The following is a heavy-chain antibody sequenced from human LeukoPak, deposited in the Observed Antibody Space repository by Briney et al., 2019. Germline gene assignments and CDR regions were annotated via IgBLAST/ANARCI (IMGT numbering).Heavy chain of an antibody. V-gene: IGHV4-34*01. CDR2: INHSGST. J-gene: IGHJ4*02. CDR1: GGSFSGYY. Sequence: SETLSLTCAVYGGSFSGYYWSWIRQPPGKGLEWIGEINHSGSTNYNPSLKSRVTKSVDTSKNQFSLKLSSVTAADTAVYYCARSIAAAGLVFDYWGQGTLVTVSS. D-gene: IGHD6-13*01. CDR3: ARSIAAAGLVFDY.